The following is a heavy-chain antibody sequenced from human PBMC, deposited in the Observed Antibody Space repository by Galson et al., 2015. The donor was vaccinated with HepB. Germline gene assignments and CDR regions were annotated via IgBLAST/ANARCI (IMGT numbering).Heavy chain of an antibody. V-gene: IGHV3-64*01. CDR3: ARDGSITIFGVVIMGYGMDV. D-gene: IGHD3-3*01. J-gene: IGHJ6*02. CDR1: GFTFSSYA. CDR2: ISSNGGST. Sequence: SLRLSCAASGFTFSSYAMHWVRQAPGKGLEYVSAISSNGGSTYYANSVKGRFTISRDNSKTTLYLQMGSLRAEDMAVYYCARDGSITIFGVVIMGYGMDVWGQGTTVTVS.